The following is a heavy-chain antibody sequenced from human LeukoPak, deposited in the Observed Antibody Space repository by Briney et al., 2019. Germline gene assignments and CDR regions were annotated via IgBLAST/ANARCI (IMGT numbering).Heavy chain of an antibody. V-gene: IGHV3-23*01. J-gene: IGHJ4*02. CDR3: AKDVNYLGFYYFDY. Sequence: PGGSLRLSCAVSGITLSNYGMSWVRQAPGKGLEWVSAISGSGGSTYYADSVKGRFTISRDNSKNTLYLQMNSLRAEDTAVYYCAKDVNYLGFYYFDYWGQGTLVTVFS. CDR2: ISGSGGST. CDR1: GITLSNYG. D-gene: IGHD3-3*01.